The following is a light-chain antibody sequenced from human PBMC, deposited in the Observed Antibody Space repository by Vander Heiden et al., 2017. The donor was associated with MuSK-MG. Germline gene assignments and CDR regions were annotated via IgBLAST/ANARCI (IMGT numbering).Light chain of an antibody. CDR1: QGISNS. CDR3: QQYYSTPWT. J-gene: IGKJ1*01. Sequence: DIQTTHSPSSLPASVGDRVTITCRASQGISNSLAWYQQKPGKAPKLLRYAASRLESGVPSRFSGSGSGTDYTLTISSLQPEDCATYYCQQYYSTPWTFGQGTKVEIK. CDR2: AAS. V-gene: IGKV1-NL1*01.